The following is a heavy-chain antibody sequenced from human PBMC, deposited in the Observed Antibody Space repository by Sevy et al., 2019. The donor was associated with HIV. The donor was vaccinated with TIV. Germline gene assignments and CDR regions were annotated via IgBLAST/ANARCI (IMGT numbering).Heavy chain of an antibody. V-gene: IGHV3-73*01. D-gene: IGHD3-22*01. CDR3: SIYYDIRAFDS. CDR1: GFTFSDAA. Sequence: GGSLRLSCAGSGFTFSDAAIHWVRQASGKGLEWLGRIRGKANNYATAYAASVKDRFSISRNDLKDTAYLQMNSLRTEDAAMYYCSIYYDIRAFDSWGQGIQVTVSS. CDR2: IRGKANNYAT. J-gene: IGHJ4*02.